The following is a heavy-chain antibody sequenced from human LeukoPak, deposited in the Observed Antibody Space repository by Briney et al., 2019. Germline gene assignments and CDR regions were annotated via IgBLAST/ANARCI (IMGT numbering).Heavy chain of an antibody. CDR2: IIPILGTA. Sequence: ALVKVSCKASGGTFSSYAISWVRQAPGQGLEWMGGIIPILGTANYAQKFQGRVTITADESTSTAYMELSSLRSEDTAVYYCARDLWFAASSPYGMDVWGQGTTVTVSS. CDR1: GGTFSSYA. D-gene: IGHD2-21*01. J-gene: IGHJ6*02. V-gene: IGHV1-69*13. CDR3: ARDLWFAASSPYGMDV.